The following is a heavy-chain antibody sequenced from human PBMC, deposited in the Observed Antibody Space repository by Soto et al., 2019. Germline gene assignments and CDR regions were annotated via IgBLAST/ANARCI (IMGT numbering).Heavy chain of an antibody. CDR1: GGTFSCYY. Sequence: PSETLSLTCAVYGGTFSCYYWSWIRQPPGKGLEWIGEINHSGSTNYNPSLKSRVTISVDTSKNQFSLKLSSVTAADTAVYYCARGLGSGWNYYYYYMDVWGKGTTVTVSS. V-gene: IGHV4-34*01. CDR2: INHSGST. J-gene: IGHJ6*03. CDR3: ARGLGSGWNYYYYYMDV. D-gene: IGHD6-19*01.